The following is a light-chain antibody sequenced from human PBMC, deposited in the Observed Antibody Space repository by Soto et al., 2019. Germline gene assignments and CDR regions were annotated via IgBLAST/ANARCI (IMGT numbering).Light chain of an antibody. CDR2: RNN. V-gene: IGLV1-47*01. J-gene: IGLJ2*01. CDR3: AAWDGSPKVV. Sequence: QSVLTQPPSASGTPGQRVTISCSGSSSNIGSNYVYWYQQLPGTAPKLLIYRNNQRPSGVPDRFSGSKSGTSASLAISGLRSEDEADYYCAAWDGSPKVVFGGGTKLTVL. CDR1: SSNIGSNY.